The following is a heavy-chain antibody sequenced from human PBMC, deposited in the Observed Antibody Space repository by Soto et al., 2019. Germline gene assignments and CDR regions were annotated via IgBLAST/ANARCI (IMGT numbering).Heavy chain of an antibody. CDR1: GGSITSSSHF. D-gene: IGHD6-25*01. CDR3: AGQTFTIAAASYGSSNWFDP. Sequence: SETLSLTCSASGGSITSSSHFWGWVRQPPGKGLAWIGTIYFTGNTYYTPSLKSRLTMSIDTSKNECSRRLNSVTAADTAVYYCAGQTFTIAAASYGSSNWFDPWGPGTLVTVSS. V-gene: IGHV4-39*01. J-gene: IGHJ5*02. CDR2: IYFTGNT.